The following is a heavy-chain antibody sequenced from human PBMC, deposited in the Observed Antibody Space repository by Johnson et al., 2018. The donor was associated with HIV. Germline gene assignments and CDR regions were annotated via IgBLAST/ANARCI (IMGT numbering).Heavy chain of an antibody. CDR3: ARMVDSSSWTPDAFDI. CDR2: ISHDGTTT. J-gene: IGHJ3*02. Sequence: QVQLVESGGGVVQPGGSLRVSCAVSGLTLTTIIVHWARQAPGKGLEWVSLISHDGTTTAYADSVKGRYTISRDLSTNTVYLQMNSLSPEDTAVYYWARMVDSSSWTPDAFDIWGQGTMVTCSS. CDR1: GLTLTTII. D-gene: IGHD6-13*01. V-gene: IGHV3-30*04.